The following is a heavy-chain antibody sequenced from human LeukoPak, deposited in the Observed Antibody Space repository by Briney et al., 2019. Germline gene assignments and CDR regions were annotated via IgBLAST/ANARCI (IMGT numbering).Heavy chain of an antibody. D-gene: IGHD3-22*01. J-gene: IGHJ3*01. CDR1: GGSTSGYF. Sequence: PSETLSLTCSVSGGSTSGYFWTWIRQPPGKGPEWIGYVHYKGHTSYSPSLESRVTISVDTSKNQFSLKLNSVTAADTAVYYCARHMTVTYDAFDLWGQGTMVTVSS. V-gene: IGHV4-59*08. CDR3: ARHMTVTYDAFDL. CDR2: VHYKGHT.